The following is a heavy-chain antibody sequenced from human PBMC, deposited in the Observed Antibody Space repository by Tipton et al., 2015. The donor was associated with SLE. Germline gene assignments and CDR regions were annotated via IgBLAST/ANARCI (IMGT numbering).Heavy chain of an antibody. CDR3: ARIILPSLHIDS. J-gene: IGHJ4*02. D-gene: IGHD3-3*01. V-gene: IGHV4-61*02. CDR1: GGSISSGSYY. CDR2: IYTSGNT. Sequence: LRLSCTVSGGSISSGSYYWSWIRQPAGKGLEWIGRIYTSGNTHYNPSLWSRVTISLDKSKNHFSLNLTSVTAADTAVYYCARIILPSLHIDSWGQGALVTVSS.